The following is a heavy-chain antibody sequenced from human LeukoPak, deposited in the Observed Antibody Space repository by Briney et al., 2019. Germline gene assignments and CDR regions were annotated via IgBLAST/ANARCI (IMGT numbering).Heavy chain of an antibody. J-gene: IGHJ4*02. V-gene: IGHV1-46*01. Sequence: ASLKACCKASGYTFTRYDIDRVRQAPGHGLEWMGVINPSGRSTRDAQKYQSRVTMTGDTSTRTVYMELSSLTSADTAVYYCARGTTGDYWGQGTPATVSS. CDR2: INPSGRST. D-gene: IGHD1-1*01. CDR1: GYTFTRYD. CDR3: ARGTTGDY.